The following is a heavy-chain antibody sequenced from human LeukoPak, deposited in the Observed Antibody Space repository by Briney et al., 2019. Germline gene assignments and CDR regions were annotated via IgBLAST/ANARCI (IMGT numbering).Heavy chain of an antibody. J-gene: IGHJ4*02. V-gene: IGHV3-33*08. D-gene: IGHD4/OR15-4a*01. CDR2: IWFGEGSQ. Sequence: GGSLRLSCAASGFSFSNSGMHWVRQAPGKGLEWVAGIWFGEGSQYYADSVKGRFTISRDNAQNSQYLQMNSLRAEDTAVYYCASVGKDYGDQSFLPYWGQGTLVTVSS. CDR1: GFSFSNSG. CDR3: ASVGKDYGDQSFLPY.